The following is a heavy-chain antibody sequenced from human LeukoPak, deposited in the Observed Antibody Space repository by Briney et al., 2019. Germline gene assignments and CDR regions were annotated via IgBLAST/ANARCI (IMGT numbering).Heavy chain of an antibody. CDR1: GFIFSSYA. J-gene: IGHJ4*02. CDR3: ATKAIPPFYFFDY. D-gene: IGHD3-9*01. Sequence: GGSLRLSCAASGFIFSSYAMSWVRQAPGKGLEWVSAISGSGGHTNNADSVKGRFTISRDNSKNTLYLQMNSLRAEDTAVYYCATKAIPPFYFFDYGGREPLFTVSS. CDR2: ISGSGGHT. V-gene: IGHV3-23*01.